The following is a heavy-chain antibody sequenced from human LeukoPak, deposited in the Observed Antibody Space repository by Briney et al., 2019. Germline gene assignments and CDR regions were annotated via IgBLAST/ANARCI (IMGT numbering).Heavy chain of an antibody. CDR2: ISAYNGNT. CDR1: GYTFTSYG. CDR3: AREAEIVVVPAAPNYYYYYGMDV. Sequence: ASVKVSCKASGYTFTSYGISWVRQAPGQGLEWTGWISAYNGNTNYAQKLQGRVTMTTDTSTSTAYMELRSLRSDDTAVYYCAREAEIVVVPAAPNYYYYYGMDVWGKGTTVTVSS. D-gene: IGHD2-2*01. V-gene: IGHV1-18*04. J-gene: IGHJ6*04.